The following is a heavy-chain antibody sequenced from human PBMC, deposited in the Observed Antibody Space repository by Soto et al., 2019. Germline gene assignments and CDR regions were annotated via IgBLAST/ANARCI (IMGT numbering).Heavy chain of an antibody. Sequence: SETLSLTCTVSGGSISSNSHYWGWILQPPGKGLEWIGSIYYSGNTYYNPSLKSRVTISVDTSKNQFSLKLSSVTAADTAVYYCARVCGGDCHYGMDVWGQGTTVTVPS. CDR2: IYYSGNT. CDR1: GGSISSNSHY. V-gene: IGHV4-39*07. J-gene: IGHJ6*02. CDR3: ARVCGGDCHYGMDV. D-gene: IGHD2-21*02.